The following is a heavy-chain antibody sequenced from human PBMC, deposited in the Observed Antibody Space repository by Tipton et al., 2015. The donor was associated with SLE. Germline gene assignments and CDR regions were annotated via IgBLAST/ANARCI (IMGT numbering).Heavy chain of an antibody. CDR2: MNPNSGNT. V-gene: IGHV1-8*01. Sequence: QLVQSGAEVQKPGASVKVSCKASGYTFTSYDINWVRQATGQGLEWMGWMNPNSGNTGYAQKIQGRVTMTRNSSISTAYMELSSLRSEDAGVDYCARGGRGSPTGGFDYRGQGALVSGCS. J-gene: IGHJ4*02. D-gene: IGHD3-16*01. CDR1: GYTFTSYD. CDR3: ARGGRGSPTGGFDY.